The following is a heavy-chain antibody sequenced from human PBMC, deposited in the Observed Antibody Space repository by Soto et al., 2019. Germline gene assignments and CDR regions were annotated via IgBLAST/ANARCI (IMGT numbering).Heavy chain of an antibody. CDR3: ARGQEGVVATH. D-gene: IGHD5-12*01. Sequence: QVQLQQWGAGLLKPSETLSLNCAVTGGSLSGYYWSWIRQPPGKGLEWIGEVKDGGHTNYSPSLRGRVTIASETSTNQSSLRLNSVTAAHTGVDSRARGQEGVVATHWDQGSLVTVSS. V-gene: IGHV4-34*01. CDR1: GGSLSGYY. J-gene: IGHJ4*02. CDR2: VKDGGHT.